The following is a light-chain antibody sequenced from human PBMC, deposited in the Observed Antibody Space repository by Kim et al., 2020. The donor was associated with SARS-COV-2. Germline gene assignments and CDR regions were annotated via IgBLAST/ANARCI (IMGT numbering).Light chain of an antibody. CDR3: QAWDSSTYV. CDR1: KLGDKY. J-gene: IGLJ1*01. Sequence: SYELTQPPSVSVSPGQTASITCSGDKLGDKYACWYQQKQGQSPVLVIYQDSKRPSGIPERFSGSNSGNTATLTISGTQAMDEADYYCQAWDSSTYV. CDR2: QDS. V-gene: IGLV3-1*01.